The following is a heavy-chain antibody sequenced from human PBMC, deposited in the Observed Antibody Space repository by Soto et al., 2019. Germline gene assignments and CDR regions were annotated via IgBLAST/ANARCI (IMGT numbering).Heavy chain of an antibody. V-gene: IGHV5-51*01. Sequence: GASLKISCKGTGYSFTRDWSGWVRQMTGKGLEWMGIIYPGDSDTRYSPSFQGQVTISADKSISTAYLQWSSLKASDTAMYYCARVDTAMVTGAFDIWGQGTMVTVSS. CDR3: ARVDTAMVTGAFDI. CDR2: IYPGDSDT. D-gene: IGHD5-18*01. CDR1: GYSFTRDW. J-gene: IGHJ3*02.